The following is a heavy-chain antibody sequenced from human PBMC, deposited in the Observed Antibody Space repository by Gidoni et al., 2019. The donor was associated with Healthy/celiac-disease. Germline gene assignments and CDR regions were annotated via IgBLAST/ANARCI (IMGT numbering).Heavy chain of an antibody. V-gene: IGHV4-59*08. CDR1: GGSLSSYY. D-gene: IGHD6-19*01. CDR2: IYSSGST. CDR3: ARHVGYSSGWYEAFDI. Sequence: QVQLQESGPGLVKPSETLSLTCPVSGGSLSSYYWSWLRQPPGKGLEWIGYIYSSGSTNYNPSLKSRVTISVDTSKNQFSLKLSSVTAADTAVYYCARHVGYSSGWYEAFDIWGQGTMVTVSS. J-gene: IGHJ3*02.